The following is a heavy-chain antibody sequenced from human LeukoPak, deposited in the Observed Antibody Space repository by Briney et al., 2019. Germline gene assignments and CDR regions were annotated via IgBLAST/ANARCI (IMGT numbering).Heavy chain of an antibody. CDR2: INHSGST. Sequence: PSETLSLTCAVYGGSFSGYYWSWIRQPPGKGLEWIGEINHSGSTNYNPSLQSRVTISVDTSKNQFSLKLSSVTAADTAVYYCARGGIYGDYDFDYWGQGCSLSVSS. CDR3: ARGGIYGDYDFDY. CDR1: GGSFSGYY. D-gene: IGHD4-17*01. V-gene: IGHV4-34*01. J-gene: IGHJ4*02.